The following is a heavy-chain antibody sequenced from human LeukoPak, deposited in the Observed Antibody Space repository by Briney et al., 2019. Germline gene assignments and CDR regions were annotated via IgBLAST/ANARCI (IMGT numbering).Heavy chain of an antibody. V-gene: IGHV4-30-4*01. D-gene: IGHD3-3*01. J-gene: IGHJ4*02. CDR2: INHSGST. Sequence: SQTLSLTCTVSGGSISSGDYYWSWIRQPPGKGLEWIGEINHSGSTNYNPSLKSRVTISVDTSKNQFSLKLSSVTAADTAVYYCASYDFWSGYPSFDYWGQGTLVTVSS. CDR1: GGSISSGDYY. CDR3: ASYDFWSGYPSFDY.